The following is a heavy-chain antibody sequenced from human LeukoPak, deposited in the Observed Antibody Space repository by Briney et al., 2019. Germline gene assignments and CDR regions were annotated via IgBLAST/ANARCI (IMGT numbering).Heavy chain of an antibody. CDR3: ARDPGPQNYDFWSGDPDDAFDI. D-gene: IGHD3-3*01. J-gene: IGHJ3*02. V-gene: IGHV4-59*01. CDR2: IYYSGST. CDR1: GGSISSYY. Sequence: SETLSLTCTVSGGSISSYYWSWIRQPPGKGLEWIGYIYYSGSTNYNPSLKSRVTISVDTSKNQFSLKLSSVTAADTAVYYCARDPGPQNYDFWSGDPDDAFDIWGQGTMVTVSS.